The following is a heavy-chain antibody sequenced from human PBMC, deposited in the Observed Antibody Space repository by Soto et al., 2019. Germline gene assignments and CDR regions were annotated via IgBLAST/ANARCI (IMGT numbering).Heavy chain of an antibody. CDR3: ARGQVVAAQH. J-gene: IGHJ4*02. CDR2: IYHSGNT. CDR1: GGSISSSNW. D-gene: IGHD2-15*01. Sequence: SSETLSLTCAVSGGSISSSNWWSWVRQPPGKGLEWIGEIYHSGNTNYNPSLKSRVTMAVDKSRNQFSLKLSSVTAADTAVYYCARGQVVAAQHWGQGTLVTVSS. V-gene: IGHV4-4*02.